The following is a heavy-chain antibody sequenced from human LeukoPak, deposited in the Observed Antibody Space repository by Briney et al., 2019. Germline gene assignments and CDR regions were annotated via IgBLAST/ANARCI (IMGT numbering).Heavy chain of an antibody. Sequence: GGSLRLSCAASGFTFSSYSMNWVRQAPGKGLEWVSSISSSSSYIYYADSVKGRFTISRDNAKNSLYLQMNSLRAEDTAVYCCARDRDQLPGDYWGQGTLVTVSS. CDR1: GFTFSSYS. V-gene: IGHV3-21*01. J-gene: IGHJ4*02. CDR3: ARDRDQLPGDY. D-gene: IGHD1-1*01. CDR2: ISSSSSYI.